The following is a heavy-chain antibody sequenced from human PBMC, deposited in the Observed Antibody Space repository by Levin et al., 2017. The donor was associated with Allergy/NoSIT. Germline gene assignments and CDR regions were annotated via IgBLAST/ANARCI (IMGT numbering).Heavy chain of an antibody. CDR3: ARKRGEWAVDY. CDR1: GGSISSSSYY. Sequence: SETLSLTCTVSGGSISSSSYYWGWIRQPPGKGLEWIGSIYYSGSTYYNPSLKSRVTISVDTSKNQFSLKLSSVTAADTAVYYCARKRGEWAVDYWGQGTLVTVSS. D-gene: IGHD3-10*01. V-gene: IGHV4-39*07. J-gene: IGHJ4*02. CDR2: IYYSGST.